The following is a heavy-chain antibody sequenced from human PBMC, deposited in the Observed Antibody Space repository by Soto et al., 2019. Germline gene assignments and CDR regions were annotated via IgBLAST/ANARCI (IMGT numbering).Heavy chain of an antibody. D-gene: IGHD2-15*01. CDR3: SVVVIADTRNSLGY. J-gene: IGHJ4*02. CDR2: IKQDGSEK. CDR1: GFTFSSYW. V-gene: IGHV3-7*01. Sequence: PGGSLRLSCAASGFTFSSYWMSWVRQAPGKGLEWVANIKQDGSEKYYVDSVKGRFTISRDNAKNSLYLQMNSLGAEDTAVYYCSVVVIADTRNSLGYWGQGTLVTVSS.